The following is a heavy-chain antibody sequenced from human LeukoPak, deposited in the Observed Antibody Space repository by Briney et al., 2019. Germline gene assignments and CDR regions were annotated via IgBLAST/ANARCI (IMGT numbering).Heavy chain of an antibody. V-gene: IGHV3-21*01. CDR3: ARCSGGSCYRSDDY. CDR2: ISSSGGYI. J-gene: IGHJ4*02. D-gene: IGHD2-15*01. Sequence: GGSLRLSCAASGFTFSTYCMNWARQAPGKGLEWVSSISSSGGYIYYADSVEGRFTISRDNAKHSLYLQMNSLRADDTAVYYCARCSGGSCYRSDDYWGQGTLVTVSS. CDR1: GFTFSTYC.